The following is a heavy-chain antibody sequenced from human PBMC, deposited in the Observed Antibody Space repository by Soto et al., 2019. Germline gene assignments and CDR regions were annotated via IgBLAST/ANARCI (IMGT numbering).Heavy chain of an antibody. Sequence: EVQLLESGGGLVQPGGSLRLSCAASGFTFSSYAMSWVRQAPGKGLEWVSAISGSGGSTYYADSVKGRFTISRDNSKNALYLQMNSLRAEDTAVYYCAKDRDIWGSYRTLDYWGQGTLVTVSS. J-gene: IGHJ4*02. D-gene: IGHD3-16*02. CDR3: AKDRDIWGSYRTLDY. CDR1: GFTFSSYA. V-gene: IGHV3-23*01. CDR2: ISGSGGST.